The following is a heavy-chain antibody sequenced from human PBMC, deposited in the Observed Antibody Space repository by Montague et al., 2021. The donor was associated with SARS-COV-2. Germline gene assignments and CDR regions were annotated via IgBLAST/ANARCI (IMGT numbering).Heavy chain of an antibody. CDR2: IYHSGST. CDR3: AKVAGNHDTFDI. D-gene: IGHD6-19*01. V-gene: IGHV4-38-2*02. Sequence: SETLSLTCTVSGYSISTGYYWGWIRQPPGKGLEWIGTIYHSGSTYFNPSLKSRVTISVDTPKNQFSLNLSSVTAADTAVYYCAKVAGNHDTFDIWGRGTMVTVSS. CDR1: GYSISTGYY. J-gene: IGHJ3*02.